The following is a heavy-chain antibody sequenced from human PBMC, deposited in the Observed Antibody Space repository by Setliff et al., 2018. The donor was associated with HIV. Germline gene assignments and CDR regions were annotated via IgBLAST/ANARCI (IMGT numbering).Heavy chain of an antibody. Sequence: PSETLSLTCAVYGGSFSGYYWSWIRQPPGKGLERIGEINHSGNTNYNPSLKSRLTISVDTSKNQFSLKLNSVTAADTAVYYCARVLMYYDFWSGYLEDWFDPWGQGTLVTVSS. J-gene: IGHJ5*02. V-gene: IGHV4-34*01. CDR2: INHSGNT. CDR3: ARVLMYYDFWSGYLEDWFDP. D-gene: IGHD3-3*01. CDR1: GGSFSGYY.